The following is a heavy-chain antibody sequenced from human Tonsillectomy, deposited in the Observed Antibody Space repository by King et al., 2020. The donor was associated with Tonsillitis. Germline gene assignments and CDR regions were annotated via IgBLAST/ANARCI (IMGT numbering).Heavy chain of an antibody. CDR3: AKDGGGSGARYFFDY. CDR2: ISGSGGST. D-gene: IGHD2-15*01. V-gene: IGHV3-23*04. J-gene: IGHJ4*02. CDR1: GFTFDTYA. Sequence: VQLVESGGGLVQPGGSLRLSCAASGFTFDTYAMTWVRQAPGKGLEWVSGISGSGGSTYYADSVKGRFTISRDNSKNTLYLQMNSLRAEDTAVYYCAKDGGGSGARYFFDYWGQGTLVTVSS.